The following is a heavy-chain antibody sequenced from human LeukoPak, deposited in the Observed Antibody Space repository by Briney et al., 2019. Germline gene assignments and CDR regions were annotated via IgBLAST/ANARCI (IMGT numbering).Heavy chain of an antibody. CDR1: GGSFSVYY. V-gene: IGHV4-34*01. CDR2: INHSGST. Sequence: PSETLSLTCAVYGGSFSVYYWSWIRQPPGKGLEWIGEINHSGSTNYNPSLKSRVTISVDTSKNQFSLKLSSVTAADTAVYYCARLRYYYGSGSYYHQRYYFDYWGQGTLVTVSS. J-gene: IGHJ4*02. D-gene: IGHD3-10*01. CDR3: ARLRYYYGSGSYYHQRYYFDY.